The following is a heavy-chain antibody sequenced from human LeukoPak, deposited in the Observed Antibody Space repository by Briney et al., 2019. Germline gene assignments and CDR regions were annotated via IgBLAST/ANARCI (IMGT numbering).Heavy chain of an antibody. J-gene: IGHJ3*01. D-gene: IGHD2-8*01. CDR1: RFTFSSYE. Sequence: GGSLRLSCAASRFTFSSYEMNWVRQAPGKGLEWVAYISRSGTTIYYADSVKGRFTISRDNAKNSLFLEVNSLRAEDTAVYYCARVKGVYAFDFWGQGTMVTVSS. V-gene: IGHV3-48*03. CDR2: ISRSGTTI. CDR3: ARVKGVYAFDF.